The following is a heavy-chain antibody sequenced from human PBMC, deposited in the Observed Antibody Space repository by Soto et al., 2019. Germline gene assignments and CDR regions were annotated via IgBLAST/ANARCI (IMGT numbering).Heavy chain of an antibody. Sequence: QVQLVESGGGVVQPGRSLRLSCAATGFTFSSYGMHWVRQAPGKGLEWVAVMSYDGSKKYHADSVKGRFTISRDSSKNTLYLQMNSLRAEDTAVYYCAKSRGSYNYHYYYGMDVWGQGTTVTVSS. CDR1: GFTFSSYG. CDR3: AKSRGSYNYHYYYGMDV. CDR2: MSYDGSKK. D-gene: IGHD1-26*01. V-gene: IGHV3-30*18. J-gene: IGHJ6*02.